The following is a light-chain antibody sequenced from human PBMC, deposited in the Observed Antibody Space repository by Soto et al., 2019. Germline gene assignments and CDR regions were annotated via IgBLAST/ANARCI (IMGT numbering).Light chain of an antibody. CDR3: QHGA. CDR1: QSISSY. J-gene: IGKJ1*01. V-gene: IGKV1-39*01. Sequence: DIPLTQSPSSLSASVGDRVTITCRASQSISSYLNWYQQKPGKAPKLLIYAASSLQSGVPSRFSGSGSGTDFTLTISSLQPEDCATYYCQHGAFGQGTKVEIK. CDR2: AAS.